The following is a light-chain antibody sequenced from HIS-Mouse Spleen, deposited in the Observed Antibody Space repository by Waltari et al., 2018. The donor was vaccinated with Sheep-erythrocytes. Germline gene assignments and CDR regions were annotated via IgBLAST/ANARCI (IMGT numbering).Light chain of an antibody. Sequence: QPVLTQPPSASASLGASVTLTCTLSSGYSNYKVDWYQQRPGKGPRFVMRVGTGGIVGCKGDGMPDRFSVLGSGLNRYLTIKNIQEEDESDYHCGADHGSGSNFVYVFGTGTKVTVL. CDR1: SGYSNYK. V-gene: IGLV9-49*01. CDR2: VGTGGIVG. CDR3: GADHGSGSNFVYV. J-gene: IGLJ1*01.